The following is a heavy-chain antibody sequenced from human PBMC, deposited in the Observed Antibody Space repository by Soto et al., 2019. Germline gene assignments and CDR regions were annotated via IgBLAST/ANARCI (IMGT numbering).Heavy chain of an antibody. Sequence: ASVKVSCKASGGTFSSYAISWVRQAPGQGLEWMGGIIPIFGTANYAQKFQGRVTITADKSTSTAYMELSSLRSEDTAVYYCARGGVVVPAAILKDAFDIWGQGTMVTVSS. J-gene: IGHJ3*02. V-gene: IGHV1-69*06. CDR1: GGTFSSYA. D-gene: IGHD2-2*02. CDR3: ARGGVVVPAAILKDAFDI. CDR2: IIPIFGTA.